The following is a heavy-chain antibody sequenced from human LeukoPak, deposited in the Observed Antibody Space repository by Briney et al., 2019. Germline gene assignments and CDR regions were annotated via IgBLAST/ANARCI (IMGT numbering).Heavy chain of an antibody. CDR1: GGSISGYY. CDR3: ARVKGSNVLLFDY. D-gene: IGHD2-8*01. Sequence: SETLSLTCTVSGGSISGYYWSWIRQPAGKGLEWIGRIYTSGNTNYNPSLKSRVTMSVDTSKNQFSLKLSSVTAADTAVYYCARVKGSNVLLFDYWGQGTLVTVSS. V-gene: IGHV4-4*07. J-gene: IGHJ4*02. CDR2: IYTSGNT.